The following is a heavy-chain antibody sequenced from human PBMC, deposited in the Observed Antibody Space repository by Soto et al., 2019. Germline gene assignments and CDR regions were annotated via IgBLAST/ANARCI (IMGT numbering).Heavy chain of an antibody. Sequence: QVQLVQSGAEVKKPGASVKVSCKASGYTFINYYMNWVRQAPGPGLEWMGIINPNGGSTTYAQKFQGRVTLTRDTSTNTVNMELSSLRSEDTAVYYCAREKWLVRRNDPFDIWGQGTMVTVSS. J-gene: IGHJ3*02. CDR1: GYTFINYY. CDR3: AREKWLVRRNDPFDI. D-gene: IGHD6-19*01. V-gene: IGHV1-46*01. CDR2: INPNGGST.